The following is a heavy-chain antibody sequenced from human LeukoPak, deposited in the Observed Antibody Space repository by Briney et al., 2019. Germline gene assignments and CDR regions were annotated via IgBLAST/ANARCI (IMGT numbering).Heavy chain of an antibody. CDR2: LYSAGST. CDR3: AKDHAFWSGYYFDY. J-gene: IGHJ4*02. CDR1: GFTVSSNY. Sequence: PGGSLRLSCAASGFTVSSNYMSWVRQAPGKGLEWVSILYSAGSTYYADSVKGRFTISRDNSKNTLVLQMNSLRAEDTAVYYCAKDHAFWSGYYFDYWGQGTLVTVSS. D-gene: IGHD3-3*01. V-gene: IGHV3-53*01.